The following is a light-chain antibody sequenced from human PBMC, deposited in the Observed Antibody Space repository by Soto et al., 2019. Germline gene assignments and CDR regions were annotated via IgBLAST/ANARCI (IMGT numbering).Light chain of an antibody. J-gene: IGKJ1*01. CDR3: QQYNNWPWT. CDR1: QSVSSN. Sequence: EIVTTQSPATLSVSPGERVTLSCRASQSVSSNLAWYQHKLGQAPRLLIYGACTMATGIPARFSGSGSGTESTLTIISLQSEDFAVYYCQQYNNWPWTFGQGTKVDIK. V-gene: IGKV3-15*01. CDR2: GAC.